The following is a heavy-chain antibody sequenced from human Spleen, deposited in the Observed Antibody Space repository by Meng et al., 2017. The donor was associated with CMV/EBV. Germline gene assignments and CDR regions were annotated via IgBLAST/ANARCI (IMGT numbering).Heavy chain of an antibody. Sequence: SGFTFSNYAMSWVRQAPGKGLEWVSAISGSGSTYYAGSVRGRFTISRDNSKNTLFLQMNRLRAEDTAVYYCATDFPTLDWLAPAFDHWGQGTLVTVSS. CDR3: ATDFPTLDWLAPAFDH. D-gene: IGHD3-9*01. J-gene: IGHJ4*02. CDR1: GFTFSNYA. CDR2: ISGSGST. V-gene: IGHV3-23*01.